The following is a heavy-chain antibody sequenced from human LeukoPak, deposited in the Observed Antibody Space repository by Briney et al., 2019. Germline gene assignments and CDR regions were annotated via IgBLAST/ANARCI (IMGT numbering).Heavy chain of an antibody. J-gene: IGHJ5*02. Sequence: SVKVSCKASGGTFSSYAISWVRQAPGQGLAWMGRIIPILGIANYAQKFQGRVTITADKSTSTAYMEPSSLRSEDTAVYYCARVGGSSSWYVGIGWFDPWGQGTLVTVSS. V-gene: IGHV1-69*04. CDR1: GGTFSSYA. CDR2: IIPILGIA. CDR3: ARVGGSSSWYVGIGWFDP. D-gene: IGHD6-13*01.